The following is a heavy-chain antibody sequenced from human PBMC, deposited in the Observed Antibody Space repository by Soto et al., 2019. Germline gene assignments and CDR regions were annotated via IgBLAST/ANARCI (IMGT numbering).Heavy chain of an antibody. J-gene: IGHJ4*02. Sequence: GESLKVPCKGSGYSFTSYWIGWVRQIPGKGLGWMGIIYPGDSDTRYSPSFQGQVTISAYKSISTAYLQWSSLKAWDTAMYYCARSSDYWGQGTLLPVSS. V-gene: IGHV5-51*01. CDR3: ARSSDY. CDR2: IYPGDSDT. CDR1: GYSFTSYW.